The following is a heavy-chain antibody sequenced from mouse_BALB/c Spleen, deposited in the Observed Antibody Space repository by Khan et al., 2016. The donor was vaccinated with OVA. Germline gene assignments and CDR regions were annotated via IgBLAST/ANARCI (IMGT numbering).Heavy chain of an antibody. CDR3: GRGHYGSSTFAC. V-gene: IGHV1-7*01. D-gene: IGHD1-1*01. CDR2: INPSTGYT. J-gene: IGHJ3*01. CDR1: GYTFTSYW. Sequence: QVQLKESGAELAKPGASVKMSCKASGYTFTSYWMHWVKQRPGQGLEWIGYINPSTGYTEYNQKFKDKATLTADKSSSTAYMQLSSLTSEDSAVYYSGRGHYGSSTFACWGKGTLVTVSA.